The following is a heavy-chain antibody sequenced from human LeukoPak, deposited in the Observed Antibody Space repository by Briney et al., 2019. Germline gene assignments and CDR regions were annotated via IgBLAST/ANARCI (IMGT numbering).Heavy chain of an antibody. D-gene: IGHD3-22*01. CDR3: AKGRVDYYDSSDAFDI. V-gene: IGHV3-30*18. CDR1: GFTFSSYG. CDR2: ISYHGSNK. Sequence: PGGSLRPSCAASGFTFSSYGLHWVRQAPGKGLERVAVISYHGSNKYYVDSVKGRFTISRDNSKNTLYLQMNSLRPEDTAIYYCAKGRVDYYDSSDAFDIWGQGTMVTVSS. J-gene: IGHJ3*02.